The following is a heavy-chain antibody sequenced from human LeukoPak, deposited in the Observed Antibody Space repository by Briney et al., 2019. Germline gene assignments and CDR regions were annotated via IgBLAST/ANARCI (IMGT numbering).Heavy chain of an antibody. CDR3: TKGQLWASGRAFDI. CDR2: VRDDGSSQ. CDR1: GFTFSSYS. Sequence: GGSLRLSCAASGFTFSSYSMNWVRQAPGKGLDWVAFVRDDGSSQKYAATVKGRFTTSRDNSKNTLYLQMNNLRPEDTAVYYCTKGQLWASGRAFDIWGQGTMVTVSS. D-gene: IGHD3-16*01. J-gene: IGHJ3*02. V-gene: IGHV3-30*02.